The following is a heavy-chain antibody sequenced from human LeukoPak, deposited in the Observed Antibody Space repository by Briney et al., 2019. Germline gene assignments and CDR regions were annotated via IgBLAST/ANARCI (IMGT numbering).Heavy chain of an antibody. J-gene: IGHJ4*02. D-gene: IGHD1-26*01. Sequence: SGGSLRLSCAASGFTFSSYAMHWVRQAPGKGLEWVAVISYDGSNKYYADSVKGRFTISRDNSKNTLYLQMNSLRAEDTAVYYCASSGSYYGGDFDYWGQGTLVTVSS. CDR3: ASSGSYYGGDFDY. CDR2: ISYDGSNK. V-gene: IGHV3-30-3*01. CDR1: GFTFSSYA.